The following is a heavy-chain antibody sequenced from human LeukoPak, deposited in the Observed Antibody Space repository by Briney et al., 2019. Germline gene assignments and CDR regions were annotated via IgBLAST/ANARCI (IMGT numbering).Heavy chain of an antibody. CDR1: GFSLSTSGVG. D-gene: IGHD3-9*01. CDR3: VHGVVSFDWINYFDY. Sequence: SGPTLVNPTQTLTLTCTFSGFSLSTSGVGVGWIRQPPGRALEWLAVLYWNDDRRYSPSLKSRLIITKDTSKNQVVLTMTNMDPVDTATYYCVHGVVSFDWINYFDYWGQGALVTVSS. V-gene: IGHV2-5*01. CDR2: LYWNDDR. J-gene: IGHJ4*02.